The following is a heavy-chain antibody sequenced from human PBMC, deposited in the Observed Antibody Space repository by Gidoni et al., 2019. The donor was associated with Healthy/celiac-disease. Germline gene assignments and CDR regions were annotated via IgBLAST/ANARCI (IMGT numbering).Heavy chain of an antibody. Sequence: QVQQVQSGADVKKPRSSVKVSCQAPGSTFTGYYMHWVRQAPGQGLEWMGRINPNSGGTNYAQKFQGRVTMTRDTSISTAYMELSRLRSDDTAVYYCARGPRIAAAVYYFDYWGQGTLVTVSS. D-gene: IGHD6-13*01. V-gene: IGHV1-2*06. CDR2: INPNSGGT. CDR3: ARGPRIAAAVYYFDY. CDR1: GSTFTGYY. J-gene: IGHJ4*02.